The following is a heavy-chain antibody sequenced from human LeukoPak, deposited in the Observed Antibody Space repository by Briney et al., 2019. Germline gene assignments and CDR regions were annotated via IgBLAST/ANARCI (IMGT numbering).Heavy chain of an antibody. CDR2: TYYRSKWYN. CDR3: ARERLYCGGDCYSGNARYYFDY. J-gene: IGHJ4*02. Sequence: SQTLSLTCAISGVSVSSNSAAWNWIRQSPSRGLEWLGRTYYRSKWYNDYAVSVKSRITINPDTSKNQFSLQLNSVTPEDTAVYYCARERLYCGGDCYSGNARYYFDYWGQGTLVTVSS. V-gene: IGHV6-1*01. D-gene: IGHD2-21*01. CDR1: GVSVSSNSAA.